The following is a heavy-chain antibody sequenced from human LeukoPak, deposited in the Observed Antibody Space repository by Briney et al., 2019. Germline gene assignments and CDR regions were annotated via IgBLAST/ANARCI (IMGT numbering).Heavy chain of an antibody. Sequence: GGSLRLSCAASGFTLTNFWMSWVRQAPGKGLEWVASIKEDGGEKYYVDSVKGRFTISRDNAKSLLFLQMDGLRAEDTAVYYCARDQGVAAAGTVGNFDYWGQGTLVTVSS. CDR1: GFTLTNFW. CDR2: IKEDGGEK. J-gene: IGHJ4*02. D-gene: IGHD6-13*01. CDR3: ARDQGVAAAGTVGNFDY. V-gene: IGHV3-7*01.